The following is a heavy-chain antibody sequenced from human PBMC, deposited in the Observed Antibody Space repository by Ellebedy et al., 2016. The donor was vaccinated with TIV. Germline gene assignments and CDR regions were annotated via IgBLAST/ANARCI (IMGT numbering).Heavy chain of an antibody. CDR1: GFSFSSYG. V-gene: IGHV3-30*18. CDR2: ISYDGNHK. CDR3: AKYSPPDGDY. Sequence: SLKISCAASGFSFSSYGMHWVRQAPGKGLEWVAVISYDGNHKYYADSVKGRFTISRDNSKNTLYLQMNSLRAEDTAVYYCAKYSPPDGDYWGQGTLVTVSS. J-gene: IGHJ4*02. D-gene: IGHD5-18*01.